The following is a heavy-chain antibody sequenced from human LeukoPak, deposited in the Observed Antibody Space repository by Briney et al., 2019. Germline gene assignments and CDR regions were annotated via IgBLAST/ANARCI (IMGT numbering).Heavy chain of an antibody. J-gene: IGHJ5*02. CDR2: IIPIFGTA. V-gene: IGHV1-69*13. CDR1: GGTFSSYA. Sequence: SVKVSCKASGGTFSSYAISWVRQAPGQGLEWMGGIIPIFGTANYAQKFQGRVTITADESTSTAYRELSSLRSEDTAVYYCARRVYNWFDPWGQGTLVTVSS. CDR3: ARRVYNWFDP.